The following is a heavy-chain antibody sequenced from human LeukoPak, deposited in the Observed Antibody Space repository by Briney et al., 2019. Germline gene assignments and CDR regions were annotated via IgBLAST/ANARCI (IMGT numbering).Heavy chain of an antibody. Sequence: GESLKISCKGSGYSFTSYWIGWVRQMPGKGLEWMGVIYPGDSDTRYSPSFQGQVTISADKSISTAYLQWSSLKASDTAMYYCARHPIAAAGTNWFDPWGQGTLVTVSS. D-gene: IGHD6-13*01. J-gene: IGHJ5*02. CDR3: ARHPIAAAGTNWFDP. V-gene: IGHV5-51*01. CDR2: IYPGDSDT. CDR1: GYSFTSYW.